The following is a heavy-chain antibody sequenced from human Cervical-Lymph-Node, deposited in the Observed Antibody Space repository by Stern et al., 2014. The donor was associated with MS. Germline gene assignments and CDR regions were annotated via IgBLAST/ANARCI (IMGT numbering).Heavy chain of an antibody. V-gene: IGHV5-51*01. Sequence: EVQLVESGAEVKKPGESLKISCKGSGDTFTNHWIGWVRQMPGKGLEWMGIIYPDDSDTKYSPSFQGQVTISADKAIRTAYLQWSSLKTSDTGIYYCARPELGMDWYFDLWGRGTPVIVSS. J-gene: IGHJ2*01. D-gene: IGHD7-27*01. CDR3: ARPELGMDWYFDL. CDR2: IYPDDSDT. CDR1: GDTFTNHW.